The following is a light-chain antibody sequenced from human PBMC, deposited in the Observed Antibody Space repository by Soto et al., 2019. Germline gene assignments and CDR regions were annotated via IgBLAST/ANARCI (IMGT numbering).Light chain of an antibody. CDR3: ETWDSNTWV. V-gene: IGLV4-60*02. CDR1: SGHSSYI. Sequence: QSVLTQSSSASASLGSSVKLTCTLSSGHSSYIIALHQQQPGKAPRYLMKLEGSGSYNKGSGVPDRFSGSSSGADRYLTISNLQFEDEADYYCETWDSNTWVFGGGTTLTVL. CDR2: LEGSGSY. J-gene: IGLJ3*02.